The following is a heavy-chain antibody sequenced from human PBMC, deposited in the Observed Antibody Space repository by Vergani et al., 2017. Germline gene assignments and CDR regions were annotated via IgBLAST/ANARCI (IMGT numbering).Heavy chain of an antibody. J-gene: IGHJ5*02. Sequence: EVQLEESGGGLVLPGRSLRLSCVASGFTSAGYAMHWVRQAPGKDLEWVSGISRNSNSIGYADSVKGRFTISRDNAKNSLYLQMNSLRAEDTALYYCAKDLGTSSGGGWFDPWGQGTLVTVSS. CDR2: ISRNSNSI. CDR3: AKDLGTSSGGGWFDP. V-gene: IGHV3-9*02. CDR1: GFTSAGYA. D-gene: IGHD6-6*01.